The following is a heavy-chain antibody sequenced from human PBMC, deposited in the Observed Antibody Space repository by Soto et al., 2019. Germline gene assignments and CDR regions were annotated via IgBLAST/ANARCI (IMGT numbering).Heavy chain of an antibody. CDR2: ISGSGVNT. V-gene: IGHV3-23*01. J-gene: IGHJ4*02. D-gene: IGHD6-6*01. CDR1: GFTFSNYA. Sequence: TGGSLRLSCAASGFTFSNYAMNWVRQAPGKGLEWVSAISGSGVNTYDADSVKGRFTISRDNSKNTVYLQMNSLRAEDTAVYYCATDPSYSSSSAFIDYWGQGTLVTVSS. CDR3: ATDPSYSSSSAFIDY.